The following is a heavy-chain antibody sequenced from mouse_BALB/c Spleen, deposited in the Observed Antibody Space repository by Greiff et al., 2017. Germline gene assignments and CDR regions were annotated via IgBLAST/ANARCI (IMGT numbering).Heavy chain of an antibody. CDR2: INPSNGGT. J-gene: IGHJ2*01. CDR1: GYTFTSYY. V-gene: IGHV1S81*02. CDR3: TRQLGLRGYFDY. Sequence: VQLQQSGAELVKPGASVKLSCKASGYTFTSYYMYWVKQRPGQGLEWIGEINPSNGGTNFNEKFKSKATLTVDKSSSTAYMQLSSLTSEDSAVYYCTRQLGLRGYFDYWGQGTTLTVSS. D-gene: IGHD3-1*01.